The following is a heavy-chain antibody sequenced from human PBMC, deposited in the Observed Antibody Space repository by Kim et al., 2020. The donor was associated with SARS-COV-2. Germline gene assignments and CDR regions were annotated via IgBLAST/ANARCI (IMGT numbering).Heavy chain of an antibody. V-gene: IGHV3-21*01. CDR1: GFTFSSYS. CDR2: ISSSSSYI. J-gene: IGHJ4*02. Sequence: GGSLRLSCAASGFTFSSYSMNWVRQAPGKGLEWVSSISSSSSYIYYADSVKGRFTISRDNAKNSLYLQMNSLRAEDTAVYYCARVKGITMVRGCPGYWGQGTLVTVSS. D-gene: IGHD3-10*01. CDR3: ARVKGITMVRGCPGY.